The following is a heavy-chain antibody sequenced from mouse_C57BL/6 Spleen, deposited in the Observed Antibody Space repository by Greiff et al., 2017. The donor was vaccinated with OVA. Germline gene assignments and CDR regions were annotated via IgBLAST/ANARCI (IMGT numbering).Heavy chain of an antibody. CDR1: GFTFSDYY. CDR2: ISNGGGST. Sequence: EVQRVESGGGLVQPGGSLKLSCAASGFTFSDYYMYWVRQTPEKRLEWVAYISNGGGSTYYPDTVKGRFTISRDNAKNTLYLQMSRLKSEDTAMYYCARQRGNFAWFACWGQGTLVTVSA. CDR3: ARQRGNFAWFAC. D-gene: IGHD2-1*01. J-gene: IGHJ3*01. V-gene: IGHV5-12*01.